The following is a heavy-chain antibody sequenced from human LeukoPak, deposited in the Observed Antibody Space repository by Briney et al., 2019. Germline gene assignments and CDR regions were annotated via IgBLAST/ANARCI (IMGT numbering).Heavy chain of an antibody. CDR1: GFTFSNYA. Sequence: GRSLRLSCAASGFTFSNYAIHWVRQAPGKGLEWVAVISHDGSNKYYADSVKGRFTISRDNSKNTLYLQMNSLRTEDTALYYCAKDAAPPGDWSFVAYFYYMDVWGKGTTVTVSS. J-gene: IGHJ6*03. V-gene: IGHV3-30*04. CDR2: ISHDGSNK. D-gene: IGHD2-21*02. CDR3: AKDAAPPGDWSFVAYFYYMDV.